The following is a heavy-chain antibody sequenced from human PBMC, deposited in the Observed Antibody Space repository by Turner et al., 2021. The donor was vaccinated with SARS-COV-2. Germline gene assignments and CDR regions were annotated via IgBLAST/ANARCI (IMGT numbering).Heavy chain of an antibody. CDR1: GGSFSGYY. Sequence: QVQLQQRGAGLLKPSETLSLTCAVYGGSFSGYYWSWIRQPPGKGLEWIGEINHSGSTNYNPSRKSRVTISVDTAKNQFSLKLSSVTAADTAVYYCARGIKGVLMSGSYYYYGMDVWGQGTTVTVSS. J-gene: IGHJ6*02. D-gene: IGHD1-26*01. CDR2: INHSGST. CDR3: ARGIKGVLMSGSYYYYGMDV. V-gene: IGHV4-34*01.